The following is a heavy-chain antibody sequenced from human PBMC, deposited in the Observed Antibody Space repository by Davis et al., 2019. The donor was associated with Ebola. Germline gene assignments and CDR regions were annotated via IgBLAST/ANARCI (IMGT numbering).Heavy chain of an antibody. J-gene: IGHJ4*02. Sequence: PSETLSLTCTVSGGSISSYYWRWIRQPAGKGLEWIGRIYTSGSTNYNPSLKSRVTMSVDTSKNQFSLKLSSVTAADTAVYYCATTNADCSGGSCYGDFDYWGQGTLVTVSS. CDR2: IYTSGST. V-gene: IGHV4-4*07. CDR3: ATTNADCSGGSCYGDFDY. CDR1: GGSISSYY. D-gene: IGHD2-15*01.